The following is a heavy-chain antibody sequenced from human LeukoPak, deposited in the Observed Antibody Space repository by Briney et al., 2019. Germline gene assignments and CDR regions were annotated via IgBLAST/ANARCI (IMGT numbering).Heavy chain of an antibody. V-gene: IGHV3-23*01. CDR2: ISGGGGST. CDR3: ASLNDYSNSYHDY. CDR1: GFTFNAFG. D-gene: IGHD4-11*01. J-gene: IGHJ4*02. Sequence: QSGGSLRLSCAASGFTFNAFGMNWVRQAPGKGLEWVSTISGGGGSTYYADSVKGRFTISRDNSKNTLYLQMNSLRAEDTAVYYCASLNDYSNSYHDYWGQGTLVTVSS.